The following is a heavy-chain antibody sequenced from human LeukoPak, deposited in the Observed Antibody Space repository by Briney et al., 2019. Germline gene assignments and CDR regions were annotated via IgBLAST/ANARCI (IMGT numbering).Heavy chain of an antibody. CDR1: GGSFSGYY. CDR3: ARGRGWLQLTYFDY. Sequence: PSETLSLTCAVYGGSFSGYYWSWIRHPPGKGLEWIGEINHSGSTNYNPSLKSRVTISVDTSKNQFSLKLSSVTAADTAVYYCARGRGWLQLTYFDYWGQEPWSPSPQ. V-gene: IGHV4-34*01. D-gene: IGHD5-24*01. CDR2: INHSGST. J-gene: IGHJ4*01.